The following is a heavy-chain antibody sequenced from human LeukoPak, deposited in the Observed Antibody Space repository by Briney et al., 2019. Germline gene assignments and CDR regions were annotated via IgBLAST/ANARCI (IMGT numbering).Heavy chain of an antibody. D-gene: IGHD1-26*01. CDR2: ISHDGSNK. Sequence: GGSLRLSCAASGFTFSTYGMHWVRQAPGKGLEWVSVISHDGSNKYYADSVKGRFTISRDNSKNTLSLQMNSLRAEDTAVYYCAKGWDTKSTSRSPFDYWGQGTLVTVSS. CDR1: GFTFSTYG. CDR3: AKGWDTKSTSRSPFDY. J-gene: IGHJ4*02. V-gene: IGHV3-30*18.